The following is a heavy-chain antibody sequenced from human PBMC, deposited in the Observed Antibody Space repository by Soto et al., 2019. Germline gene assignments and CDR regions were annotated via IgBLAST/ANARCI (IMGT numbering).Heavy chain of an antibody. D-gene: IGHD2-15*01. CDR1: VYKFTTFW. Sequence: SLKXSWPASVYKFTTFWLNWVRQTPGKGLEWLGRIDPTDSFTNYSPPFEGHVTISVDRSISTAYLQWNSLQASDTAIYYCARPASGGSRDAFDVWGQGTTVT. CDR2: IDPTDSFT. CDR3: ARPASGGSRDAFDV. J-gene: IGHJ3*01. V-gene: IGHV5-10-1*01.